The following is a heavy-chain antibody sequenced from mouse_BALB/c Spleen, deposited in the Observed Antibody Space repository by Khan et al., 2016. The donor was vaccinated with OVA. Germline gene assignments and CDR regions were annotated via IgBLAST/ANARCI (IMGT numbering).Heavy chain of an antibody. V-gene: IGHV1-4*01. J-gene: IGHJ3*01. D-gene: IGHD2-14*01. Sequence: QVQLKQSGAELARPGASVKMSCKASGYTFTSYTIHWIKERPGQGLEWIGYINPSNGYTNYKQKFKDKATLTTDKSSTTAYLQLSSLTSDDSAVYNCVRDGAYHRNDGWFAYCGQGTLVTVSA. CDR2: INPSNGYT. CDR1: GYTFTSYT. CDR3: VRDGAYHRNDGWFAY.